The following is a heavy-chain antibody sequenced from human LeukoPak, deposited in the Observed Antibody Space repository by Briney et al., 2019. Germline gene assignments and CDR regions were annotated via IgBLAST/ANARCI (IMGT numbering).Heavy chain of an antibody. V-gene: IGHV3-7*01. CDR2: MNEYGSEI. CDR3: VKDNPLDH. D-gene: IGHD1-14*01. Sequence: GGSLRLSCVASGFSFSGFSMSWVRQAPGKGLEWVAKMNEYGSEIFYVDSVKGRFTISRDDSKNTLFLQMNSLKTDDTAIYYCVKDNPLDHWGQGTLVTVSS. CDR1: GFSFSGFS. J-gene: IGHJ5*02.